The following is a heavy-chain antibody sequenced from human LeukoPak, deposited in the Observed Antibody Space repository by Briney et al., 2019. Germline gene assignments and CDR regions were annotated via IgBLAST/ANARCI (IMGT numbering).Heavy chain of an antibody. J-gene: IGHJ4*02. CDR2: INPNSGGT. D-gene: IGHD6-19*01. CDR1: GYTFTGYH. Sequence: ASVKVFCKTSGYTFTGYHMHWVRQVPGQGLEWMGWINPNSGGTNYAQKFQGRVTMTRDTSISTGYMELSRLRSDDTAVYYCARDNSGWYLAYWGQGTLVTVSS. V-gene: IGHV1-2*02. CDR3: ARDNSGWYLAY.